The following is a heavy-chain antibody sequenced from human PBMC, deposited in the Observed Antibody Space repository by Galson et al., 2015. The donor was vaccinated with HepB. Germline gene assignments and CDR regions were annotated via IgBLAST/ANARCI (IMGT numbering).Heavy chain of an antibody. D-gene: IGHD6-13*01. J-gene: IGHJ5*02. V-gene: IGHV5-10-1*01. CDR2: LDPSDSYT. Sequence: QSGAEVKRPGESLRISCQGFGYSFSSYWITWVRQRPGKGLEWMGRLDPSDSYTNHSRTFQGHATMSADKSISTAYLQWSDPKASDTGIYYCARGGSSSWYKWLDPWGQGTLV. CDR3: ARGGSSSWYKWLDP. CDR1: GYSFSSYW.